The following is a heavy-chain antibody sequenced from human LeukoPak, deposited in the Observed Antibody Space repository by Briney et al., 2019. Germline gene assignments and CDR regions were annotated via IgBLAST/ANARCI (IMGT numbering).Heavy chain of an antibody. CDR2: IHYSGST. D-gene: IGHD2-15*01. V-gene: IGHV4-31*03. CDR1: GGSISSGNYS. Sequence: PSETLSLTCTVSGGSISSGNYSWSWIRQHPGKGLEWIGYIHYSGSTYYNPSLKSRVSISVDTSENQFSLKLSSVTVADTAAYYCARAGWYDGLDIWGQGTTVTVSS. CDR3: ARAGWYDGLDI. J-gene: IGHJ3*02.